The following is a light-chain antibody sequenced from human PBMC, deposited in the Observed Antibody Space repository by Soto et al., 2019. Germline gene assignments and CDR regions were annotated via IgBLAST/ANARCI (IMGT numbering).Light chain of an antibody. V-gene: IGKV3-20*01. CDR1: QSIRSSY. CDR2: AAS. Sequence: IVLTQSPGTLSLSPGESATLSCRASQSIRSSYVAWYQQKPGQAPRLLIYAASARATGLPDRFSGRGSGTDFTLTISRLEPEDFAMYYCHCQDFGNSAVYSFGQGTKLEI. J-gene: IGKJ2*01. CDR3: HCQDFGNSAVYS.